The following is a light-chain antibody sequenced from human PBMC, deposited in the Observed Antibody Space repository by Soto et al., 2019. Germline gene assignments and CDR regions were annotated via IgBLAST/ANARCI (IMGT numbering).Light chain of an antibody. CDR2: AAS. CDR1: QAIGVN. CDR3: QKYNSAPLT. J-gene: IGKJ4*01. V-gene: IGKV1-27*01. Sequence: DIQVTQSPSSLPAPLGDRVTITCRANQAIGVNLAWFQQHPRKVPKLLIYAASALQSGVPSRFSGSGSGTDFTLTISSLQPEDIATYYCQKYNSAPLTFGGGTKVEI.